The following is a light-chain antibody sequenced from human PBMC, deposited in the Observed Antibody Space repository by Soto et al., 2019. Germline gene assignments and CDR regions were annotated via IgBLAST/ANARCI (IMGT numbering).Light chain of an antibody. Sequence: ILLTQSPSSLSEYVAHRXTINCRASQGIDSSLAWYQQKPGKAPKLLIYAASSLQSGVPSRFSGSGSGTDFTLTISSLQPEDFATYYCQQLHDYPITFGQGTRLEIK. CDR3: QQLHDYPIT. V-gene: IGKV1-9*01. J-gene: IGKJ5*01. CDR1: QGIDSS. CDR2: AAS.